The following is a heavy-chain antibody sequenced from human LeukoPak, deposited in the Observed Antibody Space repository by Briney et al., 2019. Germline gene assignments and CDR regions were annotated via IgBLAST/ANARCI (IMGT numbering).Heavy chain of an antibody. J-gene: IGHJ4*02. V-gene: IGHV4-31*03. CDR1: GASFNTGDYY. Sequence: SQTLSLTCIVSGASFNTGDYYWNWIRQHPGKGLEWIGYIYNSGSTYYHPSLKSRVTISVDTSKNHLSLRMTSVTAADSAVYYCARGAPPDSWGQGTLVTVSS. CDR3: ARGAPPDS. CDR2: IYNSGST.